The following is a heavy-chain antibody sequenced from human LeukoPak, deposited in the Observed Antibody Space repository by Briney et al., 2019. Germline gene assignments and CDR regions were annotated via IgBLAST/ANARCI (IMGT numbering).Heavy chain of an antibody. J-gene: IGHJ2*01. CDR3: ARDSLPHWYFDL. V-gene: IGHV4-61*08. CDR1: GGSISSGGYY. CDR2: IYYSGST. Sequence: SETLSLTCTVSGGSISSGGYYWSWIRQHPGKGLEWIGYIYYSGSTNYNPSLKSRVTMSVDTSKNQFSLKLSSVTAADTAVYYCARDSLPHWYFDLWGRGTLVTVSS.